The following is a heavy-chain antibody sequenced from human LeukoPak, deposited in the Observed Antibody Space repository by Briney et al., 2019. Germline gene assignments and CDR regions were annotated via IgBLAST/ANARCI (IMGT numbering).Heavy chain of an antibody. Sequence: GESLKISCEGSGYTFSNYWIGWVRQMPGKGLEWMGIIYPGDSDTRYSPSFQGQVTISADKSISTAYLQWSSLKASDSAIYYCARRHRTDDFDFWGQGTLVTVSS. CDR1: GYTFSNYW. J-gene: IGHJ4*02. CDR3: ARRHRTDDFDF. CDR2: IYPGDSDT. D-gene: IGHD1-1*01. V-gene: IGHV5-51*01.